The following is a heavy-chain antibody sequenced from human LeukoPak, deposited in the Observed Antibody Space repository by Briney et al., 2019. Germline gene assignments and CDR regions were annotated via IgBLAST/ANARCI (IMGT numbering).Heavy chain of an antibody. V-gene: IGHV1-24*01. J-gene: IGHJ4*02. Sequence: ASVKVSCKVSGYTLTELSMHWVRQAPGKGLEWMGGFDPEDGETIYAQKFKGIVTMTEDTSTDTAYMELSSLRSEHTAVYYCATDPHYYDSSVLDYWGQGTLVTVSS. CDR2: FDPEDGET. D-gene: IGHD3-22*01. CDR1: GYTLTELS. CDR3: ATDPHYYDSSVLDY.